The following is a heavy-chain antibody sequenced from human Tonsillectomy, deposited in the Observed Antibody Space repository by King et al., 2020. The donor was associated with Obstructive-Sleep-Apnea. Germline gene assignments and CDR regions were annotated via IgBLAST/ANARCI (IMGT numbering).Heavy chain of an antibody. CDR1: GFTFSNAW. Sequence: VQLVESGGGLVKPGGSLRLSCAASGFTFSNAWMSVGRQAPGKGLEWVGRIKTKTDSGTTDYAAPVKGRFTFSRDDSKNTVFLQMNSLQTDDTAVYYCTTDSQLVRAFDTWGQGTMVTVSS. J-gene: IGHJ3*02. CDR3: TTDSQLVRAFDT. CDR2: IKTKTDSGTT. D-gene: IGHD6-13*01. V-gene: IGHV3-15*01.